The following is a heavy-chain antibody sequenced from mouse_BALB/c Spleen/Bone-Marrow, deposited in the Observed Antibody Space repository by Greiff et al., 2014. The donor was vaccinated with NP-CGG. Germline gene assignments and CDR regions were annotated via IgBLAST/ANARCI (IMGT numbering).Heavy chain of an antibody. CDR3: AKGGGHYFDY. CDR2: INPYNDGT. J-gene: IGHJ2*01. V-gene: IGHV1-14*01. Sequence: VQLQQPGPELVKPGASVKMSCKASGYTFTSYILHWVKQKPGQGLEWIGYINPYNDGTKYNEKFKGKATLTSDKFSSATYMELSSLTSEDSAVYYCAKGGGHYFDYRGQGTTLTVSS. CDR1: GYTFTSYI.